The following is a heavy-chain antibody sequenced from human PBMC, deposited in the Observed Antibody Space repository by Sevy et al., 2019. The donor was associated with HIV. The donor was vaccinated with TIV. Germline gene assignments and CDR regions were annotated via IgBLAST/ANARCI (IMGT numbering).Heavy chain of an antibody. Sequence: ASVKVSCKASGYTFTGYYMHWVRQAPGQGLEWMGRINPNSGNTGYAQKFQGRVTMTRNTSISTAYMELSSLRSEDTAVYYCARVPHYYGSGIPLSPYYYGMDVWGQGTTVTVSS. D-gene: IGHD3-10*01. CDR2: INPNSGNT. CDR1: GYTFTGYY. V-gene: IGHV1-8*02. J-gene: IGHJ6*02. CDR3: ARVPHYYGSGIPLSPYYYGMDV.